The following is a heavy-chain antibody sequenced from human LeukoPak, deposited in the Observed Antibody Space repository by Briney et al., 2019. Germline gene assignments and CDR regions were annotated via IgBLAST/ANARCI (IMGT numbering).Heavy chain of an antibody. CDR3: ARDYDSSGYLGY. CDR2: IYYSGST. V-gene: IGHV4-59*01. CDR1: GGSISSYY. J-gene: IGHJ4*02. D-gene: IGHD3-22*01. Sequence: SGTLSLTCTVSGGSISSYYWSWIRQPPGKGLEWIGYIYYSGSTNYNPSLKSRVTISVDTSKNQFSLKLSSVTAADTAVYYCARDYDSSGYLGYWGQGTLVTVSS.